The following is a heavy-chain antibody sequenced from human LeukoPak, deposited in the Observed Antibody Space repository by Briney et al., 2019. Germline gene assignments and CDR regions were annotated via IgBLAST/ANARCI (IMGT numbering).Heavy chain of an antibody. CDR1: GFTFSSYS. Sequence: GRSLRLSCAASGFTFSSYSMNWVRQAPGKGLEWVSYISSSSDAIYYADSVKGRFTISRDNAKNSLYLQMNSLRAEDTAVYYCAGYCSTTSCRNVDYWGQGTLVTVSS. J-gene: IGHJ4*02. CDR3: AGYCSTTSCRNVDY. CDR2: ISSSSDAI. D-gene: IGHD2-2*01. V-gene: IGHV3-48*04.